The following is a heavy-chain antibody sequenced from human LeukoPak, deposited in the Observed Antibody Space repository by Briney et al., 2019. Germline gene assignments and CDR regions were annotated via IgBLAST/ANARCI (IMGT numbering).Heavy chain of an antibody. CDR2: ISGSGGST. J-gene: IGHJ4*02. CDR1: GFTFSSYA. V-gene: IGHV3-23*01. D-gene: IGHD3-22*01. CDR3: ANNLLIVVSVYFDY. Sequence: GGSLRLSCAASGFTFSSYAMSWVRQAPGKGLEWVSAISGSGGSTYYADSVKGRFTISRDNSKNTLYLQMNSLRAEDMAVYYCANNLLIVVSVYFDYWGQGTLVTVSS.